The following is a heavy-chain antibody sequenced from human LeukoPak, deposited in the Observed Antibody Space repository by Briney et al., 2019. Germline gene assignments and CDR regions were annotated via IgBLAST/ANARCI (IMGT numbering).Heavy chain of an antibody. CDR1: GGSISSSYY. Sequence: SETLSLTCTVSGGSISSSYYWGWIRQPPGKGLEWIGSIYYSGSTYYNPSLKSRVTISVDTSKNQFSLKLSSVTAADTAVYYCAKGGLHPHFDYWGQGTLVTVSS. J-gene: IGHJ4*02. D-gene: IGHD2-15*01. CDR2: IYYSGST. CDR3: AKGGLHPHFDY. V-gene: IGHV4-39*07.